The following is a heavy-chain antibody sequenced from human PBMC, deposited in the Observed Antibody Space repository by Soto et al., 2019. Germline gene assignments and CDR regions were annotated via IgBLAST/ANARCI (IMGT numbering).Heavy chain of an antibody. CDR2: IYYSGST. V-gene: IGHV4-59*01. CDR3: ASVPKVCGSPQTRPSF. CDR1: GGSISSYY. Sequence: SETLSLTCTVSGGSISSYYWSWILQPPWKGLEWIGYIYYSGSTNYNPSLKSRVTISVDTSKNQFSLKLSSVTAADTAVYYCASVPKVCGSPQTRPSFRAQGTLVIVSS. J-gene: IGHJ4*02. D-gene: IGHD6-25*01.